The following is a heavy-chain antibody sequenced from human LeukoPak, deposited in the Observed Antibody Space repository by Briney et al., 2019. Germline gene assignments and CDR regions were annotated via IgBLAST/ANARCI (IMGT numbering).Heavy chain of an antibody. V-gene: IGHV3-30*03. CDR2: MSHDGSNE. J-gene: IGHJ4*02. D-gene: IGHD1-7*01. CDR3: ARGLGNWNCRLDS. CDR1: GFSFSNYG. Sequence: PGKPLRLSCAASGFSFSNYGMHWVRQAPGKGLEWLAHMSHDGSNEYYADSVKGRFTISRDNSKKTLYLQMESLGTEDTAVYYCARGLGNWNCRLDSWGQGTLVTVSS.